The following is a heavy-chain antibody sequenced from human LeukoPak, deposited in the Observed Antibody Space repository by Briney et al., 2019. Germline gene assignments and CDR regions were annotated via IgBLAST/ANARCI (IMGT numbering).Heavy chain of an antibody. CDR1: GYTFTGYY. CDR3: ARARGFGELYYFDY. CDR2: INPNSGDT. J-gene: IGHJ4*02. Sequence: ASVKVSCKASGYTFTGYYMHWVRQAPGQGLEWMGWINPNSGDTNYAQKFQGRVTMTRDTSISTAYMELSRLRSDDTAVYYCARARGFGELYYFDYWGQGTLVTVSS. V-gene: IGHV1-2*02. D-gene: IGHD3-10*01.